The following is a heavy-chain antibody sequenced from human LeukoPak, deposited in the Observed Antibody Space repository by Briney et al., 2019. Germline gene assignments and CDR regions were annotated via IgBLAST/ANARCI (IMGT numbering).Heavy chain of an antibody. V-gene: IGHV3-7*01. D-gene: IGHD6-13*01. CDR3: ARPRPEEGHSNSRYRAFDI. CDR2: IKQDGSEA. CDR1: GFTFSTYW. J-gene: IGHJ3*02. Sequence: GGSPRLSCAATGFTFSTYWMNWGRHAPGKGLEWVADIKQDGSEAYYVDSVKGRFTISRDNAGNSLYLQMNSLTAEDTAVYFCARPRPEEGHSNSRYRAFDIWGQGTMVTVSS.